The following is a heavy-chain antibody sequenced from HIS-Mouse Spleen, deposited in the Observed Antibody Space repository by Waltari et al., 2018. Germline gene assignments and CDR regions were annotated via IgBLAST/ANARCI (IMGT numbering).Heavy chain of an antibody. CDR1: GFSLSTSGVG. V-gene: IGHV2-5*01. D-gene: IGHD3-10*01. J-gene: IGHJ4*02. Sequence: QITLKESGPTLVKPTQTLTLTCTFSGFSLSTSGVGVGWIRQPPGKALEWVALIYWNDDKRYSRSLKSRLTITKDTSKNQVVLTMTYMDPVDTATYYCAHRRGLSHYFDYWGQGTLVTVSS. CDR3: AHRRGLSHYFDY. CDR2: IYWNDDK.